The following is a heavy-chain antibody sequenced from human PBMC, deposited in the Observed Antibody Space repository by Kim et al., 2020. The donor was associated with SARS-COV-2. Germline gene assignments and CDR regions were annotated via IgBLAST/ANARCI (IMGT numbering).Heavy chain of an antibody. CDR2: ISGSGGST. Sequence: GGSLRLSCAASGFTFSSYAMSWVRQAPGKGLEWVSAISGSGGSTYYADSVKGRFTISRDNSKNTLYLQMNSLRAEDTAVYYCAKGFSFWSGYPLYYFDYWGQGTLVTVSS. J-gene: IGHJ4*02. V-gene: IGHV3-23*01. CDR1: GFTFSSYA. CDR3: AKGFSFWSGYPLYYFDY. D-gene: IGHD3-3*01.